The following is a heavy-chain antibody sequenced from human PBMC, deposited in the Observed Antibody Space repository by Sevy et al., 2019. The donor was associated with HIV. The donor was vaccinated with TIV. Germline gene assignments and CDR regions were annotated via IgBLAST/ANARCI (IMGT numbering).Heavy chain of an antibody. CDR2: VYDSGNS. J-gene: IGHJ4*02. CDR1: GGSINSFF. V-gene: IGHV4-59*01. CDR3: ARGGGIYYDSRGFHPQYYFDS. Sequence: SETLSLTCAVSGGSINSFFWSWIRQSPGKGLEWIGYVYDSGNSEYNPSRRSRVTISVDTSKKQFSLKLGSVTAADTAVYYCARGGGIYYDSRGFHPQYYFDSWGQGTLVTVSS. D-gene: IGHD3-22*01.